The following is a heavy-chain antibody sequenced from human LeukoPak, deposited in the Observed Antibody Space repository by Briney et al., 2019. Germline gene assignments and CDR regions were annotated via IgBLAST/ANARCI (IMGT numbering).Heavy chain of an antibody. J-gene: IGHJ4*02. Sequence: GGSLRLSCAVSGITLSNYGMSWVRQAPGKGLEWVAGISDSGGRTNYADAVKGRFTITRDNPRNTLYLQMNSLRAEDTAVYFCAKRGVVIRVILVGFHKEAYYFDSWGQGALVTVSS. CDR3: AKRGVVIRVILVGFHKEAYYFDS. CDR2: ISDSGGRT. CDR1: GITLSNYG. D-gene: IGHD3-22*01. V-gene: IGHV3-23*01.